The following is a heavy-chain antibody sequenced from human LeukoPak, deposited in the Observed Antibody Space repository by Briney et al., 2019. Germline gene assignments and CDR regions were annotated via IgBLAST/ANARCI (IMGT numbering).Heavy chain of an antibody. Sequence: GGSLRLSSAASGFTVSTNYMSWVRQAPGKGLEWVSVIYSGGSTYYADSVKGRFTISRDNSKNTVYLQMSSLRAEDTAVYYCARDHNCGGDCYSGMDVWGKGITVTVSS. V-gene: IGHV3-53*01. CDR1: GFTVSTNY. CDR2: IYSGGST. CDR3: ARDHNCGGDCYSGMDV. D-gene: IGHD2-21*01. J-gene: IGHJ6*04.